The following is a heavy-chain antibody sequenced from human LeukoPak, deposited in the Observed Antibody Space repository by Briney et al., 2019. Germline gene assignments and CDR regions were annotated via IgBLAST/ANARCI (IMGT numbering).Heavy chain of an antibody. Sequence: GGSLRLSCAASGFTFSSYWMHWVRQAPGKGLVWVSRINSDGSSASYADSVKGRFTISRDNAKNTLYLQMNSLRAEDTAVYYCARDSARSWWFDPWGQGTLVTVSS. CDR1: GFTFSSYW. CDR3: ARDSARSWWFDP. V-gene: IGHV3-74*01. J-gene: IGHJ5*02. CDR2: INSDGSSA.